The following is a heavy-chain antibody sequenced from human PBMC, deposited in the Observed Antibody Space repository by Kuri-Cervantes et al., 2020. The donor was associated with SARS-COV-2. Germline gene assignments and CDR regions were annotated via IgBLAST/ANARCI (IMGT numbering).Heavy chain of an antibody. J-gene: IGHJ4*02. CDR2: IYYSGST. V-gene: IGHV4-39*01. CDR3: ARRVHMAAYFDY. Sequence: SETLSLTCTVSGGSISSSSYYWGWIRQPPGKGLEWIGSIYYSGSTYYNPSLKSRVTISVDTSKNQFSLKLSSVTAADTAVYYCARRVHMAAYFDYWGQGTLVTVSS. D-gene: IGHD2-21*01. CDR1: GGSISSSSYY.